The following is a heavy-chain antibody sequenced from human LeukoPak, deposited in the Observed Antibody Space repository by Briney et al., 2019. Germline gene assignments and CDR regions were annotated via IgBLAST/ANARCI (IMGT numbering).Heavy chain of an antibody. CDR1: GLTFSSYS. CDR2: ISSSSSYI. CDR3: ARDRRDSWSNDY. V-gene: IGHV3-21*01. J-gene: IGHJ4*02. Sequence: GGSLRLSCAASGLTFSSYSMNWVRQAPGKGLEWVSSISSSSSYIYYADSVKGRFTISRDNAKNSLYLQMNSLRAEDTAVYYCARDRRDSWSNDYWGQGTLVTVSS. D-gene: IGHD2-15*01.